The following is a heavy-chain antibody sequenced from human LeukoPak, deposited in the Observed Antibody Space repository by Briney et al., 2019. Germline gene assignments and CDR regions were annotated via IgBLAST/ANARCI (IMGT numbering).Heavy chain of an antibody. Sequence: LEWXGXINTXXGNANYAQQFQGRVTMPTDTSTSTVYMELRGLRSDDTAVYYCARDSTGDERYGSGSYYGNWGQGTLVTVSS. D-gene: IGHD3-10*01. V-gene: IGHV1-18*01. J-gene: IGHJ4*02. CDR2: INTXXGNA. CDR3: ARDSTGDERYGSGSYYGN.